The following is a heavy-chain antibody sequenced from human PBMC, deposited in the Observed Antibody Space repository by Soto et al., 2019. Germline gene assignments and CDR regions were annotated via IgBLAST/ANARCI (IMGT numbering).Heavy chain of an antibody. CDR2: IYPGGSDT. D-gene: IGHD1-7*01. CDR1: GYSFTSYW. CDR3: ARHPLELREQYYYYYYGMDV. J-gene: IGHJ6*02. Sequence: GASLKISCKGSGYSFTSYWIGWVRQMPGKGLEWMGIIYPGGSDTRYSPSFQGQVTISADESISTAYLQWSSLKASDTAMYYCARHPLELREQYYYYYYGMDVWGQGTTVTVSS. V-gene: IGHV5-51*01.